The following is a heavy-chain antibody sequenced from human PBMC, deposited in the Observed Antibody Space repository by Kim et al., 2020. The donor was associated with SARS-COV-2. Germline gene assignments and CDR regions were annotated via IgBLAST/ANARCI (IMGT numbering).Heavy chain of an antibody. V-gene: IGHV3-33*05. CDR1: GFTFSSYG. CDR2: ISYDGSNK. CDR3: ARDYYDSSGYFDY. J-gene: IGHJ4*02. Sequence: GGSLRLSCAASGFTFSSYGMHWVRQAPGKGLEWVAVISYDGSNKYYADSVKGRFTISRDNSKNTLYLQMNSLRAEDTAVYYCARDYYDSSGYFDYWGQGTLFTVSS. D-gene: IGHD3-22*01.